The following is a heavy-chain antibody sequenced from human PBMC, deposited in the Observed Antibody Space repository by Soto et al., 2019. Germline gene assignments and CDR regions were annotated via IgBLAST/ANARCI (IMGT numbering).Heavy chain of an antibody. CDR1: GYTFTSYA. J-gene: IGHJ6*02. Sequence: QVQLVQSGAEVKKPGASVKVSCKASGYTFTSYAMHWVRQAPGQRLEWMGWINAGNCNTKYSQKLQGRVTITRDTAASTAYMELNSMRREDTAVYYCARWKATGTTGGYYDGMDAWGQGTTFTVSS. CDR2: INAGNCNT. CDR3: ARWKATGTTGGYYDGMDA. D-gene: IGHD1-7*01. V-gene: IGHV1-3*01.